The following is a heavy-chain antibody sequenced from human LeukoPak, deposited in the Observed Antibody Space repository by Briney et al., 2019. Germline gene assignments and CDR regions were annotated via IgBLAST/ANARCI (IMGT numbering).Heavy chain of an antibody. V-gene: IGHV4-39*01. CDR3: ARGPGGNFDY. Sequence: PSETLSLTCTVSGVSLSSSNSYWGWIRQPPGKGLEWIGSIYYSGNTYYNASLKSQVSISIDTSKNQFSLKLSSVTAADTAVYYCARGPGGNFDYWGQGTLVTVSS. CDR2: IYYSGNT. CDR1: GVSLSSSNSY. J-gene: IGHJ4*02. D-gene: IGHD3-10*01.